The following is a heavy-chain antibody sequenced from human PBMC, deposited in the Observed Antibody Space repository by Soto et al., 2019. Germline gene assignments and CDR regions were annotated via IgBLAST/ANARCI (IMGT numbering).Heavy chain of an antibody. V-gene: IGHV1-69*01. CDR1: GGTSSSYA. CDR3: ARGGKERLRGSGIDV. J-gene: IGHJ6*02. D-gene: IGHD3-16*01. Sequence: QVQLVQSGAEVKKPGTSVKVSCKVSGGTSSSYAISWVRQAPGQGLEWMGEIISIFGTAMYAQKFQGRVTIITDESASTTYMEMSSLRSDDTASDYCARGGKERLRGSGIDVWSQGNTVTVS. CDR2: IISIFGTA.